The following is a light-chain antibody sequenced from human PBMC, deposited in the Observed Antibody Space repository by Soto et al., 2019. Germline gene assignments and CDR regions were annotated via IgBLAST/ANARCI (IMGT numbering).Light chain of an antibody. Sequence: EIVLTQSPGTLSLSPGESVTLSCRASQRVTNNNLAWFQQKPGQAPRLLIHAASTRAVGIPVRFSGGGSGTDFTLAISRLEPEDFAVYYCHQYGNSAYTFGQGT. CDR2: AAS. CDR3: HQYGNSAYT. V-gene: IGKV3-20*01. J-gene: IGKJ2*01. CDR1: QRVTNNN.